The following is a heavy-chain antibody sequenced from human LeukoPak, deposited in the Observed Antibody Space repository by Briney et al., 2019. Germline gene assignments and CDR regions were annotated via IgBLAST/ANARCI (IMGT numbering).Heavy chain of an antibody. D-gene: IGHD1-26*01. Sequence: SGTLSLTCAVSGGSISSSNWWSWVRQPPGKGLEWIGEIYHSGSTNYNPSLKSRVTVSVDKSKNQFSLKLSSVTAADTAVYYCASPSGSYWLSHAFDIWGQGTMVTVSS. J-gene: IGHJ3*02. CDR1: GGSISSSNW. CDR3: ASPSGSYWLSHAFDI. V-gene: IGHV4-4*02. CDR2: IYHSGST.